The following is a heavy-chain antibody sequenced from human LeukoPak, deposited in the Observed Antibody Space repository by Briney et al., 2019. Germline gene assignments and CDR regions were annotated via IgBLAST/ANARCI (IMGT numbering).Heavy chain of an antibody. CDR1: GGSISSYY. V-gene: IGHV4-59*12. Sequence: SETLSLTCTVSGGSISSYYWNWIRQPPGKGLEWIGYIYYSGSTNYNPSLNSRVTISVDTSKNQFSLKLSSVTAADTAVYYCARATYYYDSSGYRYFQHWGQGTLVTVSS. D-gene: IGHD3-22*01. CDR3: ARATYYYDSSGYRYFQH. J-gene: IGHJ1*01. CDR2: IYYSGST.